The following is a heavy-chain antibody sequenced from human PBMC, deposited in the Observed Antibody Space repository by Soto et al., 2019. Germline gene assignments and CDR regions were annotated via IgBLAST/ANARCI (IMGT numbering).Heavy chain of an antibody. CDR1: GFSLSNRSRG. CDR3: VRVFTGLDS. D-gene: IGHD2-15*01. J-gene: IGHJ4*02. Sequence: ESGPTLVNPTETLTLTCSVSGFSLSNRSRGVSWIRQPPGKALEWLAHIFSDDEKAYSTSLTTRLTISKDTSKSQVVLTMTNMDPVDTATYYCVRVFTGLDSWGQGTLVTVSS. V-gene: IGHV2-26*01. CDR2: IFSDDEK.